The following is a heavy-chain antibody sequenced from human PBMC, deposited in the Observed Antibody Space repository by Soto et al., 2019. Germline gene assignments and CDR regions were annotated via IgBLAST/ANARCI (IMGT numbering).Heavy chain of an antibody. CDR2: INHSGST. Sequence: QVQLQQWGAGLLKPSETLSLTCAVYGGSFSGYYWSWIRQPPGKGLEWIGEINHSGSTNYNPSLKSRGTISVDTSKNQFSLKLSSVTAADTAVYYCARGRGLWFGELLGNWFDPWGQGTLVTVSS. CDR3: ARGRGLWFGELLGNWFDP. CDR1: GGSFSGYY. D-gene: IGHD3-10*01. V-gene: IGHV4-34*01. J-gene: IGHJ5*02.